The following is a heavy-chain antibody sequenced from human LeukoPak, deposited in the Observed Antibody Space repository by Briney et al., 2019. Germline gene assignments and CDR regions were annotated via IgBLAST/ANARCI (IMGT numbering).Heavy chain of an antibody. J-gene: IGHJ6*02. D-gene: IGHD6-6*01. Sequence: GGSLRLSCAASGFTFSSYSMNWVRQAPGKGLEWVSSISSSSSYIYYADSVKGRFTISRDNAKNSLYLQMNSLRAEDTAVYYCARDRQHVGPSYPNYYYYGMDVWGQGTTITVSS. V-gene: IGHV3-21*01. CDR3: ARDRQHVGPSYPNYYYYGMDV. CDR1: GFTFSSYS. CDR2: ISSSSSYI.